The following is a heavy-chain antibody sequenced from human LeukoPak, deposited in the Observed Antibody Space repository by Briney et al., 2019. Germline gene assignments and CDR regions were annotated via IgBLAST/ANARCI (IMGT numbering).Heavy chain of an antibody. D-gene: IGHD3-22*01. J-gene: IGHJ4*02. Sequence: ASVKVSCKVSGYTLTELSMHWVRQAPGKGLEWMGGFDPEDGETIYAHKFQGRVTMTEDTSTDTAYMELSSLTSADTAVYYCATVNYYDSSGYYHGGGSYFDYWGQGTLVTVSS. CDR2: FDPEDGET. V-gene: IGHV1-24*01. CDR3: ATVNYYDSSGYYHGGGSYFDY. CDR1: GYTLTELS.